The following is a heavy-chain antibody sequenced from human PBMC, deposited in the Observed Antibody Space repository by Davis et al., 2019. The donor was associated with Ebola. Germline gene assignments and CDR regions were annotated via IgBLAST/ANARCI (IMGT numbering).Heavy chain of an antibody. CDR1: GYTFTGYY. V-gene: IGHV1-2*06. J-gene: IGHJ5*02. Sequence: AASVKVSCKASGYTFTGYYIHWVRQAPGQGLEWMGRIYPNSGATNYAQKFQGRVTMTTDTSISTAYMELSSLRSDDTAVYYCVRDGGGNGNLWIQLWSLLDPWGQGTLVTVSS. CDR2: IYPNSGAT. D-gene: IGHD5-18*01. CDR3: VRDGGGNGNLWIQLWSLLDP.